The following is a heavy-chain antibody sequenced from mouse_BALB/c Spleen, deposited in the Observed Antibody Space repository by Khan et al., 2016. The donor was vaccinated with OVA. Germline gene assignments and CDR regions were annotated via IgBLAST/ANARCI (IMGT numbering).Heavy chain of an antibody. D-gene: IGHD1-1*01. CDR3: ARDYGSLYWYFDV. J-gene: IGHJ1*01. Sequence: VQLKESGPGLVKPSQTVSLTCTVTGISITSGNYRWSWIRQFPGNKLEWIGNIYYSGTVTYHTSLTSRTTITRDTSKNQFLLDMNSVTAEDTATYDCARDYGSLYWYFDVWGAGTTVTVSS. V-gene: IGHV3-5*02. CDR2: IYYSGTV. CDR1: GISITSGNYR.